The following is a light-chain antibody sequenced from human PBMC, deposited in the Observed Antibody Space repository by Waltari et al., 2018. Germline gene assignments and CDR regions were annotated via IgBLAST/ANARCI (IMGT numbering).Light chain of an antibody. CDR1: SSDVGAYNY. Sequence: QSALTQPASVSGSPGQSITISCTGTSSDVGAYNYVSWYQQHPGKAPKLMIYDVTNRPSGVSNRFSGSKSGNTASLTISGLQAEDEADYYCSSSTTTSAHVFGTGTKVTVL. CDR3: SSSTTTSAHV. J-gene: IGLJ1*01. V-gene: IGLV2-14*03. CDR2: DVT.